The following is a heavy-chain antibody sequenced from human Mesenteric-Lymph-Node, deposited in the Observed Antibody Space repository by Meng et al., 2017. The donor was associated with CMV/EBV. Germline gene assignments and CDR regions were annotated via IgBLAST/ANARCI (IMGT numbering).Heavy chain of an antibody. Sequence: GESLKISCAASGFTFSSYSMNWVRQAPGKGLEWVSCISSSSSYIYNADSMKGRFTISRDNAKNSLFLQMNSLRAEDTAVYYCARSIYSISLSCDYWGQGILVTVSS. CDR2: ISSSSSYI. CDR1: GFTFSSYS. J-gene: IGHJ4*02. D-gene: IGHD2-2*01. V-gene: IGHV3-21*01. CDR3: ARSIYSISLSCDY.